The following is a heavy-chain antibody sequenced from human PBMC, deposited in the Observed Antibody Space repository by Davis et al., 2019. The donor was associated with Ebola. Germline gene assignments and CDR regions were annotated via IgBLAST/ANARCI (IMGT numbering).Heavy chain of an antibody. Sequence: GESLKISCAASGFTFSGSAMHWVSQASGKGLEWVGRIRSKANSYATAYAASVKGRFTISRDDSKNTAYLQMNSLKTEDTAVYYCTTTRGYSGSYHDYWGQGTLVTVSS. V-gene: IGHV3-73*01. J-gene: IGHJ4*02. CDR2: IRSKANSYAT. CDR1: GFTFSGSA. D-gene: IGHD1-26*01. CDR3: TTTRGYSGSYHDY.